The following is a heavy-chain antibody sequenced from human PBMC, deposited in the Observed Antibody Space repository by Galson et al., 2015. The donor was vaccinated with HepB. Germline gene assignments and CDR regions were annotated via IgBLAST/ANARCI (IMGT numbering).Heavy chain of an antibody. CDR1: GGSFSGYY. J-gene: IGHJ6*02. Sequence: ETLSLTCAVYGGSFSGYYWRWIRQPPGKGLEWIGEINHSGSTNYNPSLKSRVTISVDTSKNQFSLKLSSVTAADTAVYYCARGHSLVRVIISYYYYGMDVWGQGTTVTVSS. CDR3: ARGHSLVRVIISYYYYGMDV. V-gene: IGHV4-34*01. D-gene: IGHD3-9*01. CDR2: INHSGST.